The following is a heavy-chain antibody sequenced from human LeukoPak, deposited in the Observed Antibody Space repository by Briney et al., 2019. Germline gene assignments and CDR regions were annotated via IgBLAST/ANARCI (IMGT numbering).Heavy chain of an antibody. V-gene: IGHV3-30*04. CDR2: ISYDGSNK. J-gene: IGHJ6*02. Sequence: GSLRLSCAASGFTFSSYAMHWVRQAPGKGLEWVAVISYDGSNKYYADSVKGRFTISRDNSKNTLYLQMNSLRAEDTAVYYCATTRVSGYYYYYYGMAVWGQGTTVTVSS. D-gene: IGHD5/OR15-5a*01. CDR1: GFTFSSYA. CDR3: ATTRVSGYYYYYYGMAV.